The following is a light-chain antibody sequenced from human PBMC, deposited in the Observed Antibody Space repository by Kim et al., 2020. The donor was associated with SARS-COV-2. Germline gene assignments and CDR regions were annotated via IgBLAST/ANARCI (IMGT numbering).Light chain of an antibody. J-gene: IGKJ2*03. V-gene: IGKV4-1*01. CDR3: QQYYSTPPS. CDR1: QTVLYNSNNKIY. Sequence: RATINCKSSQTVLYNSNNKIYLAWYQQKPGQAPKLLIYWASIRESGVSDRFSGSGSETDFTLTISSLQAEDVAVYYCQQYYSTPPSCGQGNELEI. CDR2: WAS.